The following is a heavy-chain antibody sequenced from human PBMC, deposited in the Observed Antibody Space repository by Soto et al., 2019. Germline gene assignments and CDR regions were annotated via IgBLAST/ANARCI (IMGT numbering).Heavy chain of an antibody. CDR3: ARGPHYDFWSGYYMGTRDNWFVP. V-gene: IGHV4-4*07. CDR2: IYTSGST. J-gene: IGHJ5*02. D-gene: IGHD3-3*01. Sequence: SETLSLTCTVSGGSISSYYWSWIRQPAGKGLEWIGRIYTSGSTNYNPSLKSRVTMSVDTSKNQFSLKLSSVTAADTAVYYCARGPHYDFWSGYYMGTRDNWFVPWGQGTLVTVP. CDR1: GGSISSYY.